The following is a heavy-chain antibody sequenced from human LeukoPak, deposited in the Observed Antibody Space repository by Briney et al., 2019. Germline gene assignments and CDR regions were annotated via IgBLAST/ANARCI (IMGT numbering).Heavy chain of an antibody. CDR1: GGSISSYY. CDR3: ARGTYYYDSSGPRADDAFDI. J-gene: IGHJ3*02. Sequence: SETLSLTCTVSGGSISSYYWSWIRQPPGKGLEWIGYIYYSGSTNYNPSLKSRVTISVDTSKNQFSLKLSSVTAADTAVYYCARGTYYYDSSGPRADDAFDIWGQGTMVTVSS. D-gene: IGHD3-22*01. V-gene: IGHV4-59*12. CDR2: IYYSGST.